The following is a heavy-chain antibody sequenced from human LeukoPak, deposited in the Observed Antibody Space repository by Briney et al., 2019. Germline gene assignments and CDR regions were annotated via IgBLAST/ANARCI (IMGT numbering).Heavy chain of an antibody. CDR2: ISAYNGNT. V-gene: IGHV1-18*01. D-gene: IGHD2-15*01. Sequence: ASVTVSCKASGYTFTSYGISWVRQAPGQGLEWMGWISAYNGNTNYAQKLQGRVTMTTDTSTSTAYMELRSLRSDDTAVYYCARFVVVATFNWFDPWGQGTLVTVSS. CDR1: GYTFTSYG. CDR3: ARFVVVATFNWFDP. J-gene: IGHJ5*02.